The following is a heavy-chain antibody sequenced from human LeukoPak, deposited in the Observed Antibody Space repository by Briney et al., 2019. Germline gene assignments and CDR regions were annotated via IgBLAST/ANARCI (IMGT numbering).Heavy chain of an antibody. D-gene: IGHD6-19*01. V-gene: IGHV1-24*01. CDR2: FDPEDGET. CDR3: AASLTLFIAVAGHDAFDI. Sequence: GASVKVSCKVSGYTLTELSMHWVRQAPGKGLEWMGGFDPEDGETIYAQKFQGRVTMTEDTSTDTAYMELSSLRSEDTAVYYCAASLTLFIAVAGHDAFDIWGQGTVVTVSS. CDR1: GYTLTELS. J-gene: IGHJ3*02.